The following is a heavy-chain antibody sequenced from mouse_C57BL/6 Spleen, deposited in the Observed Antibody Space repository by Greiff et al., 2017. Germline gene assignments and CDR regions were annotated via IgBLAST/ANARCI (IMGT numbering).Heavy chain of an antibody. CDR1: GYTFTSYW. CDR3: ARGGPDYGPWFAY. D-gene: IGHD2-4*01. Sequence: QVQLQQPGAELVMPGASVKLSCKASGYTFTSYWMPWVKQRPGQGLEWIGEIDPSDSYTNYNQKFKGKSTLTVDKSSSTAYMQLSSLTSEDSAVYYCARGGPDYGPWFAYWGHGTLVTVSA. V-gene: IGHV1-69*01. J-gene: IGHJ3*01. CDR2: IDPSDSYT.